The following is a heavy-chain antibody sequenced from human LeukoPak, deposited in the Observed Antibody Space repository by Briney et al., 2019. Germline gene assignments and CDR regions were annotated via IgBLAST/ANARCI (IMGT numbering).Heavy chain of an antibody. D-gene: IGHD6-13*01. CDR3: ARHLSSNWYNEKAFDY. Sequence: GESLKISCKGSGYRFTNYWIGWVRQMPGKGLEWMGIIYPDDSNTRHSPSFQGQVTISADKSISTAYLQWSSLKASDTAMYYCARHLSSNWYNEKAFDYWGQGTLVTVSS. CDR1: GYRFTNYW. V-gene: IGHV5-51*01. CDR2: IYPDDSNT. J-gene: IGHJ4*02.